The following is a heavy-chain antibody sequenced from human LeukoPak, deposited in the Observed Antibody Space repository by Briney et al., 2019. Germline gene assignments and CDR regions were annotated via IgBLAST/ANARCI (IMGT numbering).Heavy chain of an antibody. V-gene: IGHV1-18*01. Sequence: ASVKVSCKASGYTFTSYGISWVRQAPGRGLKWMGWISAYNGNTNYAQKLQGRVTMTTDTSTSTAYMELRSLRSDDTAVYYCARANSQQWDWFDPWGQGTLVTVSS. CDR2: ISAYNGNT. J-gene: IGHJ5*02. D-gene: IGHD6-19*01. CDR3: ARANSQQWDWFDP. CDR1: GYTFTSYG.